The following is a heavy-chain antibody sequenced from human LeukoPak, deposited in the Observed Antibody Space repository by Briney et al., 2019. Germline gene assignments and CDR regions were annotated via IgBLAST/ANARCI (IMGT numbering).Heavy chain of an antibody. Sequence: GGSLKISCKGSGYSFTSYWIGWVRQMPGKGLEWMGIIYPGDSDTRYSPSFQGQVTISADKSISTAYLQWSSLKASDTAMYYCARGELRYFDWYHNWFDPWGQGTLVTVSS. CDR2: IYPGDSDT. CDR1: GYSFTSYW. D-gene: IGHD3-9*01. V-gene: IGHV5-51*01. J-gene: IGHJ5*02. CDR3: ARGELRYFDWYHNWFDP.